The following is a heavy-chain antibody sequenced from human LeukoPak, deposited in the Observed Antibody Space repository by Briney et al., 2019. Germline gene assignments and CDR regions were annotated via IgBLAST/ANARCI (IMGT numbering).Heavy chain of an antibody. D-gene: IGHD2-15*01. V-gene: IGHV1-46*01. CDR3: ARDFSTPQNILDY. CDR2: INPSNGDT. Sequence: ASVKPSCTASGYTFTNYYFHWVRQSPGQGLEWMGIINPSNGDTTYAQKFQGRVTVTRDTSTSTVYMEPSSLRSEDTAVYYCARDFSTPQNILDYWGQRTLVSVSS. CDR1: GYTFTNYY. J-gene: IGHJ4*01.